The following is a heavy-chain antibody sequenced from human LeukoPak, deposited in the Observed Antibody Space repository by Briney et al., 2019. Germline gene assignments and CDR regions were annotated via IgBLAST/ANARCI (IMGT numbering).Heavy chain of an antibody. CDR1: GFTFSSYA. V-gene: IGHV3-21*01. Sequence: SGGSLRLSCAASGFTFSSYAMSWVRQAPGKGLEWVSSISSSSSYIYYADSVKGRFTISRDNAKNSLCLQMNSLRAEDTAVYYCARGYGGNSGPLDYWGQGTLVTVSS. J-gene: IGHJ4*02. D-gene: IGHD4-23*01. CDR2: ISSSSSYI. CDR3: ARGYGGNSGPLDY.